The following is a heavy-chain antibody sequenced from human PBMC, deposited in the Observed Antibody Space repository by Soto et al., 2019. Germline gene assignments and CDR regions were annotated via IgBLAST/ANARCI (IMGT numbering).Heavy chain of an antibody. CDR3: SKDGELLPTGDIDY. CDR1: GFTFSSYA. CDR2: IGGSGGST. J-gene: IGHJ4*02. V-gene: IGHV3-23*01. Sequence: VQLLESGGGLEQPGGSVRLSCAASGFTFSSYAISWVRQAPGQGLEWVSGIGGSGGSTHYADPVKGRFTIARDNTKNRLYLQMNSLRAEETAVYYCSKDGELLPTGDIDYWGQGTLVTVSS. D-gene: IGHD1-26*01.